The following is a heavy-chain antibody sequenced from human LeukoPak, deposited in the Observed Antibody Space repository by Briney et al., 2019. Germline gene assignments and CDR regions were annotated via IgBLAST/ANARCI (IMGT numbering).Heavy chain of an antibody. D-gene: IGHD4-17*01. CDR3: ARAWGDYFQYYFDY. J-gene: IGHJ4*02. Sequence: SETLSLTCTVSGGSISSSSYYWGWIRQPPGKGLEWIGSIYYSGSTYYNPSLKSRVTISVDTSKNQFSLKLSSVTAADTAVYYCARAWGDYFQYYFDYWGQGTLVTVSS. V-gene: IGHV4-39*07. CDR2: IYYSGST. CDR1: GGSISSSSYY.